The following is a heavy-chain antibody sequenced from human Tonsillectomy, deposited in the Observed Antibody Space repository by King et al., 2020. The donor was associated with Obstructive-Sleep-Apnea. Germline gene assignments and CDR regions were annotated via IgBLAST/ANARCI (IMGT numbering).Heavy chain of an antibody. CDR1: GFTFDDYA. Sequence: DVQLVESGGGLVQPGRSLRLSCAASGFTFDDYAMHWVRQAPGKGLEWVSGIRWNRGSVGYAGSVKGRFTISRDNAKNSLYLQMNSLRAEDTALYYCAKDIIKGYCSGGSCGIDYWGQGTLVTVSS. D-gene: IGHD2-15*01. J-gene: IGHJ4*02. CDR2: IRWNRGSV. CDR3: AKDIIKGYCSGGSCGIDY. V-gene: IGHV3-9*01.